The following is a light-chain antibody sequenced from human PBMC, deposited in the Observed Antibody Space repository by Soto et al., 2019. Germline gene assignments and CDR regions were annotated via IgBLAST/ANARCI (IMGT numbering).Light chain of an antibody. CDR3: CSSIGISTPSYV. Sequence: QSVLTQPASVSGSPGQSITISCTGSSSDIGAYDSVSWYQQHPGKAPRLVIYEVSDRPSGVSNRFSGSKSGNTASLTISGLQAEDEADYYCCSSIGISTPSYVFGLGTQVTVL. CDR1: SSDIGAYDS. J-gene: IGLJ1*01. V-gene: IGLV2-14*01. CDR2: EVS.